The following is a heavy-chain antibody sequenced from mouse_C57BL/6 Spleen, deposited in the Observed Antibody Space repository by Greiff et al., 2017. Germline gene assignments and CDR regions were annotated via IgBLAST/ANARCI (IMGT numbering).Heavy chain of an antibody. CDR3: TRDGWDYYFDY. Sequence: VESGEGLVKPGGSLKLPCAASGFTFSSYAMSWVRQTPEKRLEWVAYISSGGDYIYYADTVKGRFTISRDNARNTLYLQMSSLKSEDTAMYYCTRDGWDYYFDYWGQGTTLTVSS. CDR2: ISSGGDYI. CDR1: GFTFSSYA. V-gene: IGHV5-9-1*02. J-gene: IGHJ2*01. D-gene: IGHD2-3*01.